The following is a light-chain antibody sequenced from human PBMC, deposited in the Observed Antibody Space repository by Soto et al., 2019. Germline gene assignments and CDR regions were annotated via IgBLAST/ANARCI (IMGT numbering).Light chain of an antibody. V-gene: IGKV4-1*01. J-gene: IGKJ1*01. CDR2: WAS. CDR1: QSVLYSSNNKNY. Sequence: DIVMTQSPDSLAVSLGERATINCKSSQSVLYSSNNKNYLAWYQQKPGQPPKLLIYWASTRESGVPDRFSGSGSETDFTLTISSLQAEDVAVYYCQHYYSPPWTFGQGTKVEIK. CDR3: QHYYSPPWT.